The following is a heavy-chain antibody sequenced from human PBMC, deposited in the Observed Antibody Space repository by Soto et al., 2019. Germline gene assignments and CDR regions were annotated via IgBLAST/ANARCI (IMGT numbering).Heavy chain of an antibody. J-gene: IGHJ6*02. Sequence: SETLSLTCTVSGGSISSYYWSWIRQPPGKGLEWIGYIYYSGSTNYNPSLKSRVTISVDTSKNQFSLKLSSVTAADTAVYYCASANPTYYDILTGYYPNYYYYGMDVWGQGTTVTVSS. V-gene: IGHV4-59*01. D-gene: IGHD3-9*01. CDR2: IYYSGST. CDR1: GGSISSYY. CDR3: ASANPTYYDILTGYYPNYYYYGMDV.